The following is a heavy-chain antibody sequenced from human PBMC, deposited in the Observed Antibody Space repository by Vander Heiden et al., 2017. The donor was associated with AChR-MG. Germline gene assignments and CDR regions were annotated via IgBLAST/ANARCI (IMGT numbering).Heavy chain of an antibody. J-gene: IGHJ4*02. CDR1: GFTFRSYA. D-gene: IGHD5-18*01. CDR3: ARDVGATAMAIMHY. V-gene: IGHV3-30-3*01. Sequence: QVQLVESGGGVVQPGRSLRLSCSASGFTFRSYAMHWVRQAPGKGLEWVAVISYDGSNKYYADSVKGRFTISRDNSKNTLYLQMNSLRAEDTAVYYCARDVGATAMAIMHYWGQGTLVTVSS. CDR2: ISYDGSNK.